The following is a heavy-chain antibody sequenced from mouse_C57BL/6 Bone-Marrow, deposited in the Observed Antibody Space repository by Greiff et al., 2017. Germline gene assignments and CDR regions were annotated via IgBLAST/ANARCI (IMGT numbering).Heavy chain of an antibody. CDR2: INPNNGGT. CDR3: ASYDYDERFAY. J-gene: IGHJ3*01. Sequence: VQLQQSGPELVKPGASVKIPCKASGYTFTDYNMDWVKQSHGKSLEWIGDINPNNGGTIYNQKFKGKATLTVDKSSSTAYMELRSLTSEDTAVYYCASYDYDERFAYWGQGTLVTVSA. D-gene: IGHD2-4*01. CDR1: GYTFTDYN. V-gene: IGHV1-18*01.